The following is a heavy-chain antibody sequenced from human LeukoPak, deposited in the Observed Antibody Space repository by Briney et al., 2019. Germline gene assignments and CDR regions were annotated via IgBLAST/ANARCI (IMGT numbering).Heavy chain of an antibody. Sequence: ASVKVSCKASGGTFSSYAISWVRQAPGQGLEWMGGIIPIFGTANYAQKFQGRVTITADESTSTAYMELSSLRSEDTAVYYCARRYSSGSNDAFDIWGQGTMVTVSS. CDR1: GGTFSSYA. CDR2: IIPIFGTA. V-gene: IGHV1-69*13. CDR3: ARRYSSGSNDAFDI. J-gene: IGHJ3*02. D-gene: IGHD3-22*01.